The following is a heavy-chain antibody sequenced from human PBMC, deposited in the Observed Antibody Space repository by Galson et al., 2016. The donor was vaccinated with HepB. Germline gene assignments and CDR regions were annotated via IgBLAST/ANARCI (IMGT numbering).Heavy chain of an antibody. CDR3: AREASSIPVADALDL. V-gene: IGHV1-2*02. CDR1: GYTFTGYY. Sequence: SVKVSCKASGYTFTGYYIHWVRQAPGQGLEWMARVSPISGVTDFAQNFQGRVALTRDSSISPAYLQVNRLRSDDTAVYFCAREASSIPVADALDLWGQGTVVTVSS. CDR2: VSPISGVT. J-gene: IGHJ3*01. D-gene: IGHD6-19*01.